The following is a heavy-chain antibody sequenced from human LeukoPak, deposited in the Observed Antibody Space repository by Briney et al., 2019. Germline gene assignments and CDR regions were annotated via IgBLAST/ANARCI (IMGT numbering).Heavy chain of an antibody. J-gene: IGHJ4*02. D-gene: IGHD3-22*01. V-gene: IGHV3-23*01. Sequence: TGGSLRLSCAASGFTFSSYAMSWVRQAPGKGLEWVSAISGSGGSTYYADSVKGRFTISRDNSKNTLYLQMNSLRAEDTAVYYCAKANDYYDSSGYDYWGQGTLVTVSS. CDR3: AKANDYYDSSGYDY. CDR1: GFTFSSYA. CDR2: ISGSGGST.